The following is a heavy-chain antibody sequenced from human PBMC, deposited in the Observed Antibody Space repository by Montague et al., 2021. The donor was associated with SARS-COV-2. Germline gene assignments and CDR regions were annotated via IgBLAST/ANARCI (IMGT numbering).Heavy chain of an antibody. V-gene: IGHV6-1*01. CDR1: GDSVSSNPAT. CDR2: TYYRSKWYH. CDR3: ARTTTRMLYPGNAFDI. J-gene: IGHJ3*02. D-gene: IGHD2-15*01. Sequence: CAISGDSVSSNPATWNWIRQSPSRGLEWLGRTYYRSKWYHDYAISLKSRITINPDTSKNQFSLQLSSVAPEDTAVFYCARTTTRMLYPGNAFDIWGQGTMDTVS.